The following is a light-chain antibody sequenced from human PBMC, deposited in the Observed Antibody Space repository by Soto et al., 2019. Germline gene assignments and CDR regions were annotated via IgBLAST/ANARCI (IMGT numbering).Light chain of an antibody. Sequence: QSALTQPPSASGAPGRSVTISCTGTSSDVGGYDYVSWFQQHPGKAPKLIIYEVTQRPSGVPDRFSASKSGNTASLTVSGLQSEDEADYYCTSFVADKNYWVFGGGTKLAVL. CDR2: EVT. CDR3: TSFVADKNYWV. CDR1: SSDVGGYDY. J-gene: IGLJ3*02. V-gene: IGLV2-8*01.